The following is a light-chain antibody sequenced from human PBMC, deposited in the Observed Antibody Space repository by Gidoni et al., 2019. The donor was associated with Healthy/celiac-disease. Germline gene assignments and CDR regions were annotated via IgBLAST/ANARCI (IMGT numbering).Light chain of an antibody. CDR1: QSVSSSY. CDR3: QQYGSSPPVT. J-gene: IGKJ5*01. CDR2: GAS. Sequence: PCTLSLSPGERATLSCRASQSVSSSYLAWYQQKPGQAPRLLIYGASSRATGIPDRFSGSGSGTDFTLTISRLEPEDFAVYYCQQYGSSPPVTFGQGTRLEIK. V-gene: IGKV3-20*01.